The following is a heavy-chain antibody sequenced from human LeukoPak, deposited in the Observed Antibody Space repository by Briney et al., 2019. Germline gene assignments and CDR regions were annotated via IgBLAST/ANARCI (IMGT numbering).Heavy chain of an antibody. CDR2: ISGSGGST. CDR3: ARATGHFDP. CDR1: GFTFSSYA. Sequence: GGSLRLSCAASGFTFSSYAMSWVRQAPGKGLEWVSAISGSGGSTYYADSVKGRFTISRDNSKNTLYLQMNSLKASDTAMYYCARATGHFDPWGQGTLVTVSS. V-gene: IGHV3-23*01. J-gene: IGHJ5*02.